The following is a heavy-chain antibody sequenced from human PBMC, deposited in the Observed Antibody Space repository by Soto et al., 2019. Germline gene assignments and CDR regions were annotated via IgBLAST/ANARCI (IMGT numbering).Heavy chain of an antibody. CDR2: ISSSSSYI. CDR3: AREVAGDFDY. Sequence: GGSLRLSCASSGFTFSSYSMNLVRQAPGKGLEWVSSISSSSSYIYYADSVKGRFTISRDNAKNSLYLQMNSLRAEDTAVYYCAREVAGDFDYWGQGTLVTVSS. V-gene: IGHV3-21*01. D-gene: IGHD6-19*01. J-gene: IGHJ4*02. CDR1: GFTFSSYS.